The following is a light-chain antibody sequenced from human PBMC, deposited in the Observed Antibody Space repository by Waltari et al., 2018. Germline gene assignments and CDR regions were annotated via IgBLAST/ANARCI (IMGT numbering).Light chain of an antibody. CDR3: QQSYSTPVT. J-gene: IGKJ2*01. CDR1: QTISDY. V-gene: IGKV1-39*01. CDR2: AAS. Sequence: DIQMTQSPSSLSASVGDRVTITCRASQTISDYLNWYQQKVGKAPKLLIYAASSLQSGVPSRFSGSGSGTDCTLTISSLQPEDSATYYCQQSYSTPVTFGQGTKLEIK.